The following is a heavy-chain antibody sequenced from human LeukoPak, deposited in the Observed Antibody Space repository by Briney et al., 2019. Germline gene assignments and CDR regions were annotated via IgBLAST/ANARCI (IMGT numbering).Heavy chain of an antibody. CDR1: GFTSSSYS. CDR3: ARVGSGRYAFDI. CDR2: ISSSSSYI. Sequence: TGGSLRLSCAASGFTSSSYSMNWVRQAPGKGLEWVSSISSSSSYIYYADSVKGRSTISRDNAKNSLYLQMNSLRAEDTAVYYCARVGSGRYAFDIWGQGTMVTVSS. D-gene: IGHD3-10*01. V-gene: IGHV3-21*01. J-gene: IGHJ3*02.